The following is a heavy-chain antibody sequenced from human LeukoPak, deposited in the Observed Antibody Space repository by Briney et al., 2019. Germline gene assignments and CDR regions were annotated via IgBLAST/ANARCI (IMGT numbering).Heavy chain of an antibody. D-gene: IGHD2-15*01. Sequence: GGSLRLSCSASGFPFSSYAMHWVRQAPRKGLEYVSAISDSGGSTYYADSVKGRFTISRDNSKNTLYLQMSSLRAEDTAVYFCVRGYSFGPYGMDVWGQGTTVTVSS. CDR1: GFPFSSYA. V-gene: IGHV3-64D*09. CDR2: ISDSGGST. J-gene: IGHJ6*02. CDR3: VRGYSFGPYGMDV.